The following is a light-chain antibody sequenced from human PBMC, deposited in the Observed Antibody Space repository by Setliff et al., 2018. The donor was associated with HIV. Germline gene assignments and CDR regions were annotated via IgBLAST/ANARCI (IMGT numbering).Light chain of an antibody. V-gene: IGLV2-11*01. CDR1: SSDVGGYNY. Sequence: QSALTQPRSVSGSPGQSVTISCTGTSSDVGGYNYVSWYHQHPGKAPKLMIYDVSQRPSGVPDRFSGSKSGNTASLTISGLQAEDEADYYCCSYAGGFYVFGTGTKV. CDR2: DVS. J-gene: IGLJ1*01. CDR3: CSYAGGFYV.